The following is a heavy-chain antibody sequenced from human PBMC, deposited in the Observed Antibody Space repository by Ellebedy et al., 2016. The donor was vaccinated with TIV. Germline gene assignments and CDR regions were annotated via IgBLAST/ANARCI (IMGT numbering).Heavy chain of an antibody. CDR2: INHGGST. CDR3: ARPAYYGSGSYPVDDY. V-gene: IGHV4-34*01. D-gene: IGHD3-10*01. Sequence: MPSETLSLTCAVYGGSFSDYYWSWVRQPPGKGLEWIGEINHGGSTNYNPSLKSRVSMSIDTSKTRFSLKLRSVTAADTAVYYCARPAYYGSGSYPVDDYWGQGTLVTVSS. J-gene: IGHJ4*02. CDR1: GGSFSDYY.